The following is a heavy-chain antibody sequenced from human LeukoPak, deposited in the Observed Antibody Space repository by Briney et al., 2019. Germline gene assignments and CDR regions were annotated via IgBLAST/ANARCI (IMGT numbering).Heavy chain of an antibody. CDR2: IYYSGST. CDR1: GGSISSGGYY. CDR3: ARGPNVYYYGSGSYN. J-gene: IGHJ4*02. Sequence: ASETLSLTCTVSGGSISSGGYYWSWIRQHPGKGLEWIGYIYYSGSTYYNPSPKSRVTISVDTSKNQFSLKLSSVTAADTAVYYCARGPNVYYYGSGSYNWGQGTLVTVSS. V-gene: IGHV4-31*03. D-gene: IGHD3-10*01.